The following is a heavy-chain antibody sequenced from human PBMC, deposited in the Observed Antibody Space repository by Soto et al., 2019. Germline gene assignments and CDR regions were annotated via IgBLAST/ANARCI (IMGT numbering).Heavy chain of an antibody. V-gene: IGHV3-23*01. CDR1: AFTFSNYA. CDR2: IRGSGGST. Sequence: EVQLLESGGGLVQPGGPLRLSCAASAFTFSNYAMNWVRQAPGEGLEWISAIRGSGGSTYYADSVKGRFTISRDNSKNTLYLQMNSLRAEDTAVYYCAKAPTATFLSGPHYFDYWGQGTLVTISS. CDR3: AKAPTATFLSGPHYFDY. D-gene: IGHD3-3*02. J-gene: IGHJ4*02.